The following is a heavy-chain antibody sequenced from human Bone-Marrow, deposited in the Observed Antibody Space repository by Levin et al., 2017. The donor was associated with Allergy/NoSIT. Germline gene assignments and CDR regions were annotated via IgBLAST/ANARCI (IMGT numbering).Heavy chain of an antibody. Sequence: GESLKISCAASGFSFRSFGMHWVGQAPGKGLEWVAVISYEGSDKYYADSVKGRFTISRDNTKNTLYLQMNSLRSEDAAVYYCAKDVVFGTSSWSLDFWGQGTLVTVSS. CDR1: GFSFRSFG. CDR3: AKDVVFGTSSWSLDF. J-gene: IGHJ4*02. CDR2: ISYEGSDK. V-gene: IGHV3-30*18. D-gene: IGHD6-13*01.